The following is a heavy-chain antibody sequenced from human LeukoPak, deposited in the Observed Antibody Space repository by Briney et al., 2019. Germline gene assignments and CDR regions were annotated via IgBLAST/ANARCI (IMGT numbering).Heavy chain of an antibody. D-gene: IGHD6-19*01. CDR1: GDSTRSDR. CDR2: IYHTATT. CDR3: ARTPARSVWAYYFDY. J-gene: IGHJ4*02. Sequence: SETLSLTCAVSGDSTRSDRWNWMRQIPGKGLEWIGYIYHTATTNYNHSFRTRVTMSLDTSNNQFSLRLTSVTAADTAVYYCARTPARSVWAYYFDYWGREALLRVSS. V-gene: IGHV4-4*09.